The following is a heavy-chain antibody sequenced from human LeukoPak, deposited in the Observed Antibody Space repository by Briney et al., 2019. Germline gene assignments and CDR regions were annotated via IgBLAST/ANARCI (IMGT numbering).Heavy chain of an antibody. J-gene: IGHJ6*03. D-gene: IGHD2-15*01. V-gene: IGHV4-61*02. Sequence: PSETLSFTCTVSGGSISSGNYYWSWIRQPAGRGLEWIGRIYTSGSTNYNPSLKSRVTISVDTSKNQFSLKLSSVTAADTAVYYCARQVVVAATPTYFYYYMDVWGKGTTVTISS. CDR3: ARQVVVAATPTYFYYYMDV. CDR2: IYTSGST. CDR1: GGSISSGNYY.